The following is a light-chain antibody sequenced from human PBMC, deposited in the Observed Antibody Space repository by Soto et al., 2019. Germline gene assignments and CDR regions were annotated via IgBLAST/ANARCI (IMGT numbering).Light chain of an antibody. Sequence: QSALTQPPSASGSPGQAVTISCTGTSSDVGAYKYVSWYQQYPGKAPKLMIYEVSKRPSGVPDRFSGSQSGNTASLTVSGLQAEDEAYYYCASYVGGNIWVVGGGTKLTVL. J-gene: IGLJ2*01. CDR3: ASYVGGNIWV. V-gene: IGLV2-8*01. CDR2: EVS. CDR1: SSDVGAYKY.